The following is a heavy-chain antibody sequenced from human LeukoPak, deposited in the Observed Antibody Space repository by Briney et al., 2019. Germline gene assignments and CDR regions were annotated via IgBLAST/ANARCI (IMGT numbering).Heavy chain of an antibody. CDR3: ARGGGEMATIKGYYYYMDV. Sequence: SETLSLTCTVSGGSISSSSYYWGWIRQPPGKGLEWIGSIYYSGSTYYNPSLKSRVTISVDKSKNQFSLKLSSVTAADTAVYYCARGGGEMATIKGYYYYMDVWGKGTTVTVSS. CDR2: IYYSGST. V-gene: IGHV4-39*07. J-gene: IGHJ6*03. D-gene: IGHD5-24*01. CDR1: GGSISSSSYY.